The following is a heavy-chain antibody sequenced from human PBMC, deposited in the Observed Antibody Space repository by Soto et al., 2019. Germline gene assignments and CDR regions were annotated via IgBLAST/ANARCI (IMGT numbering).Heavy chain of an antibody. Sequence: QVQLQESGPGLVKPSETLSLTCTVSGGSISSYYWSWIRQPPGKGLEWIGYIYYSGSINYNPSLKSRVTISVDTSKNQFSLKLSSVTAADTAVYYCARRYGYSFDYWGQGTLVTVSS. V-gene: IGHV4-59*08. CDR3: ARRYGYSFDY. CDR2: IYYSGSI. J-gene: IGHJ4*02. CDR1: GGSISSYY. D-gene: IGHD1-1*01.